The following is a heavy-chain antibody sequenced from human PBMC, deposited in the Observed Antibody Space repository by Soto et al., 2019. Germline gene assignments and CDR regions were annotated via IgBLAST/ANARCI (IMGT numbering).Heavy chain of an antibody. D-gene: IGHD3-10*01. Sequence: GGSLRLSCATSGFTFRTFSMNWVRQAPGTGLEWVSYISSSSSTIDYADSVKGRFTISRDNAKNSLYLQVNSLRAEDTAVYYCARVRIIENYYYMDVWGKGTTVTVSS. J-gene: IGHJ6*03. V-gene: IGHV3-48*01. CDR2: ISSSSSTI. CDR1: GFTFRTFS. CDR3: ARVRIIENYYYMDV.